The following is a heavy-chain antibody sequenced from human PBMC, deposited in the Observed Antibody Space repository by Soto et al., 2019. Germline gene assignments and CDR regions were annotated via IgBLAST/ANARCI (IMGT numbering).Heavy chain of an antibody. J-gene: IGHJ5*02. CDR2: MNPNSGDT. D-gene: IGHD4-17*01. CDR3: ARGVKYGAYSRWFDP. Sequence: QVQLVQSGAEVKQPGASVKVSCKASGNTFTNYDINWVRQATGQGLEYLGWMNPNSGDTAYVQKFQGRVTMTWDTSITTAYMELRSLRSEDTAVCFCARGVKYGAYSRWFDPWGQGTLVTVSS. CDR1: GNTFTNYD. V-gene: IGHV1-8*01.